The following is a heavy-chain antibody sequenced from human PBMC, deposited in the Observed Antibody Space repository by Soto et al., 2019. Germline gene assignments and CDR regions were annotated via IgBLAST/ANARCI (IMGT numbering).Heavy chain of an antibody. J-gene: IGHJ4*02. V-gene: IGHV3-66*01. Sequence: GSLRLSCAASGFTVSSNYMSWVRQAPGKGLEWVSVIYSGGSTYYADSVKGRFTISRDNSKNTLYLQMNSLRAEDTAVYYCAAYYDILTGYYTFDYWGQGTLVTVSS. CDR3: AAYYDILTGYYTFDY. D-gene: IGHD3-9*01. CDR1: GFTVSSNY. CDR2: IYSGGST.